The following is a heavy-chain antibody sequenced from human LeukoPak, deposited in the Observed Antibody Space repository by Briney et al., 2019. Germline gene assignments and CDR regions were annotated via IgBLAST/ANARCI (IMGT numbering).Heavy chain of an antibody. Sequence: HSGGSLRLSCAASGFTFSSFFMTWVRQAPGKGLEWVSSITGSSGTTSYADSVKGRFTISRDNSENTLYLHMNSLRAEDTAEYYCAKFKGSGPKHHYYMDVWGKGTTVTVSS. CDR1: GFTFSSFF. J-gene: IGHJ6*03. D-gene: IGHD3-10*01. CDR3: AKFKGSGPKHHYYMDV. CDR2: ITGSSGTT. V-gene: IGHV3-23*01.